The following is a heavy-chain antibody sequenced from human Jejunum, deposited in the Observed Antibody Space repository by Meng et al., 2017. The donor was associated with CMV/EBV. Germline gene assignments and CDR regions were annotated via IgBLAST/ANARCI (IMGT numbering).Heavy chain of an antibody. D-gene: IGHD1/OR15-1a*01. CDR2: NYREEEK. CDR1: RGVG. Sequence: RGVGEGWIRKKTGKELESQELNYREEEKRKKKKMKSRITITKDTYKNQVVLTMTDMDPVDTATYYCAHRRSGANWNTAFFDYWGQGTLVTVSS. V-gene: IGHV2-5*02. CDR3: AHRRSGANWNTAFFDY. J-gene: IGHJ4*02.